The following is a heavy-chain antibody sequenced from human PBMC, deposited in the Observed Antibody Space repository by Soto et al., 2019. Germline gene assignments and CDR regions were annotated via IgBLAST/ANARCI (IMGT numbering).Heavy chain of an antibody. CDR3: ARSNLYSSSWYYYYYGMDV. J-gene: IGHJ6*02. Sequence: GESLKISCKGSGYSFSTYWTGWVRQVPGKGLEWIGVIYPDDSETRYSPSFQGQVTISADKSISTAYLQWSSLKASDTAIYYCARSNLYSSSWYYYYYGMDVWGQGTTVTVSS. CDR2: IYPDDSET. CDR1: GYSFSTYW. V-gene: IGHV5-51*01. D-gene: IGHD6-13*01.